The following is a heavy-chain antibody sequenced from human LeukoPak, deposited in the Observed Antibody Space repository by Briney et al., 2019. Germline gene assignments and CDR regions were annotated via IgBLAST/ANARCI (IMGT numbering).Heavy chain of an antibody. CDR2: IIPIFGTA. J-gene: IGHJ4*02. V-gene: IGHV1-69*13. Sequence: EASVKVSCKASGYTFTSYDINWVRQATGQGLEWMGGIIPIFGTANYAQKFQGRVTITADESTSTAYMELSSLRSEDTAVYYCARGPEGYSSSWYYTDYWGQGTLVTVSS. D-gene: IGHD6-13*01. CDR1: GYTFTSYD. CDR3: ARGPEGYSSSWYYTDY.